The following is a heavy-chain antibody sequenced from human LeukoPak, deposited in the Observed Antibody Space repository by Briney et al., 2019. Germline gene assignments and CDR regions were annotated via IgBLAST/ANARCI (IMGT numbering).Heavy chain of an antibody. V-gene: IGHV1-69*05. D-gene: IGHD3-22*01. J-gene: IGHJ4*02. CDR3: ARDRYYDSRGNFYESGY. CDR2: IVPILRTA. CDR1: GGTFSNYA. Sequence: SVKVSCKTSGGTFSNYAITWVRQVPGQGLEWMGGIVPILRTANYAQKFQGRLTITTDESTSTAYMDLNRLTSEDTAVYYCARDRYYDSRGNFYESGYWGQGTLVTVSS.